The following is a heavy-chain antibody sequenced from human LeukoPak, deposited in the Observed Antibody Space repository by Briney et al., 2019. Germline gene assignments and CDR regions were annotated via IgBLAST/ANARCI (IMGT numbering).Heavy chain of an antibody. J-gene: IGHJ6*02. CDR2: ISNDESKI. CDR1: GLSFYTFS. D-gene: IGHD2-8*01. CDR3: ARSNVPSKWWAYAMDV. Sequence: GGSLRLSCTAFGLSFYTFSMHWVRQIPGKGLEWVAVISNDESKIYYAGSVKGRFTISRDNSRSTLYLQMDSLRPDDTAVYYCARSNVPSKWWAYAMDVWGQGTMVTVSS. V-gene: IGHV3-30-3*01.